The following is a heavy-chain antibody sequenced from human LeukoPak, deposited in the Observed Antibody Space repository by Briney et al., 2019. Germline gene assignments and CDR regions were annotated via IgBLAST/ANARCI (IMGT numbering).Heavy chain of an antibody. J-gene: IGHJ4*02. CDR2: ISGSGGST. D-gene: IGHD6-6*01. Sequence: GGSLRLSCAASGFTFSSYAMSWVRQAPGKGQERVSAISGSGGSTYYAASVKGRFTISRDNSKNTLYLQMNSLRAEDTAVYYCAKDGTRGIAARPGWGQGTLVTVSS. CDR3: AKDGTRGIAARPG. CDR1: GFTFSSYA. V-gene: IGHV3-23*01.